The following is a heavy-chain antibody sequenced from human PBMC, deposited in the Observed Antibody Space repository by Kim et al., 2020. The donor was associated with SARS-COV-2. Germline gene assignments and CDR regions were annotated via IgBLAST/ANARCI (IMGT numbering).Heavy chain of an antibody. CDR2: INHSGST. J-gene: IGHJ5*01. D-gene: IGHD3-10*01. Sequence: SETLSLTCAVYGGSFSGYYWSWIRQPPGKGLEWIGEINHSGSTNYNPSLKSRVTISVDTSKNQFSLKLSSVTAADTAVYYCARLAHYYGSGSYFKPHNW. CDR1: GGSFSGYY. V-gene: IGHV4-34*01. CDR3: ARLAHYYGSGSYFKPHNW.